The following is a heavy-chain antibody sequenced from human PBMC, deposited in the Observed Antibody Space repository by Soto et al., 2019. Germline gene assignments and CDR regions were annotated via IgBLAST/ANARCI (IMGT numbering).Heavy chain of an antibody. CDR1: GGTFSSYA. Sequence: QVQLVQSGAEVKKPGSSVKVYCKASGGTFSSYAISWVRQAHGQGLEWMGGIIPIFGTANYAQKFQGRVTSTEDKSTSTAYMELSSLRSEDTAVYYCARDLTGFDYWGQGTLVTVSS. CDR3: ARDLTGFDY. CDR2: IIPIFGTA. V-gene: IGHV1-69*06. J-gene: IGHJ4*02.